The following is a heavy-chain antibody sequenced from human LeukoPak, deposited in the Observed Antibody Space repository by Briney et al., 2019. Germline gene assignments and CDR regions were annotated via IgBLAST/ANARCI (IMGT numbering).Heavy chain of an antibody. CDR1: GGSISSGGYY. CDR2: INHSGST. D-gene: IGHD2-2*01. J-gene: IGHJ6*02. Sequence: SETLPLTCAVSGGSISSGGYYWSWIRQPPGKGLEWIGEINHSGSTNYNPSLKSRVTISVDTSKNQFSLKLSSVTAADTAVYYCARWGYCSSTSCYPMPADYYYYGMDVWGQGTTVTVSS. V-gene: IGHV4-34*01. CDR3: ARWGYCSSTSCYPMPADYYYYGMDV.